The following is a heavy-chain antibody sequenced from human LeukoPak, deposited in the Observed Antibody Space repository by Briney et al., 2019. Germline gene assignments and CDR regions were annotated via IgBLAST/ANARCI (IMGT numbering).Heavy chain of an antibody. CDR2: IYYSGST. CDR1: GGSISSSSYY. V-gene: IGHV4-39*07. Sequence: PSETLSLTCTVSGGSISSSSYYWGWIRQPPGKGLEWIGSIYYSGSTYYNPSLKSRVTISVDTSKNQFSLKLSSVTAADTAVYYCARVRSNAYFMTVDAFDIWGQGTMVTVSS. D-gene: IGHD3-16*01. J-gene: IGHJ3*02. CDR3: ARVRSNAYFMTVDAFDI.